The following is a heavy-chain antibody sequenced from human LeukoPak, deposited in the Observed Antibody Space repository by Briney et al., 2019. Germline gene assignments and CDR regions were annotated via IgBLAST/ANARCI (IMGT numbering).Heavy chain of an antibody. D-gene: IGHD3-10*01. Sequence: SETLSLTCAVYGGSFSGYYWSWIRQPPGKGLEWLGEINHSGSTNYNPSLKSRVTISVDTSKNQFSLKLSSVTAADTAVYYCARGCLGGMVRGVRYYYYYMDVWGKGTTVTVSS. V-gene: IGHV4-34*01. CDR2: INHSGST. CDR3: ARGCLGGMVRGVRYYYYYMDV. CDR1: GGSFSGYY. J-gene: IGHJ6*03.